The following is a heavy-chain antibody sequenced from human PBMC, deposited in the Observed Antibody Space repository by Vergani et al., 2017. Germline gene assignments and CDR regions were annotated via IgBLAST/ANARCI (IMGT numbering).Heavy chain of an antibody. CDR3: VTVKAGYSSSWNTLYYFDY. CDR2: FDPEDGET. CDR1: GYTLTELS. Sequence: QVQLVQSGAEVKKPGASVKVSCKVSGYTLTELSMHWVRQAPGXGLEWMGGFDPEDGETIYAQKFQGRVTMTEDTSTDTAYMELSSLRSEDTAVYYCVTVKAGYSSSWNTLYYFDYWGQGTLVTVSS. D-gene: IGHD6-13*01. V-gene: IGHV1-24*01. J-gene: IGHJ4*02.